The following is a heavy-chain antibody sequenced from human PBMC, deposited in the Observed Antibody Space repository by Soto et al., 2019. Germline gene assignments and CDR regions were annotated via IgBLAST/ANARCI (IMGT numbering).Heavy chain of an antibody. CDR2: INPSGGST. CDR1: GYTFTSYY. CDR3: ARASIVVVTATGSAEYFQH. D-gene: IGHD2-21*02. V-gene: IGHV1-46*01. Sequence: GASVKVSCKASGYTFTSYYMHWVRQAPGQGLEWMGIINPSGGSTSYAQKFQGRVTMTRDTSTSTVYMELSSLRSEDTAVYYCARASIVVVTATGSAEYFQHWGQGTLVTVSS. J-gene: IGHJ1*01.